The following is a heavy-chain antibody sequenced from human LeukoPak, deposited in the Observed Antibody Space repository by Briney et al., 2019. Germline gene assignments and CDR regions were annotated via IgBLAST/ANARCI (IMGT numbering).Heavy chain of an antibody. D-gene: IGHD5-12*01. CDR1: GFTFSSYS. CDR3: ARDDAGYDY. V-gene: IGHV3-48*01. CDR2: ITRSSPI. J-gene: IGHJ4*02. Sequence: GGSLRLSCAASGFTFSSYSMNWVRQAPGKGLEWLSYITRSSPIYYADSVKGRFTVSRDNAKNSLYLQMNSLRAEDTAVYYCARDDAGYDYWGQGTLVTVSS.